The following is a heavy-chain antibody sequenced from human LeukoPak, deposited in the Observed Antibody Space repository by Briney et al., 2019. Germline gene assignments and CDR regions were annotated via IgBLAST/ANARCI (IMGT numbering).Heavy chain of an antibody. J-gene: IGHJ4*02. V-gene: IGHV1-69*05. Sequence: GASVKVSCKASGGTFSSYAISWVRQAPGQGLEWMGGIIPIFGTANYAQKFQGRVTMTRDTSISTAYMELSSLRSDDTAVYYCARTDWHYFLFWGQGTLISVTS. D-gene: IGHD3/OR15-3a*01. CDR3: ARTDWHYFLF. CDR1: GGTFSSYA. CDR2: IIPIFGTA.